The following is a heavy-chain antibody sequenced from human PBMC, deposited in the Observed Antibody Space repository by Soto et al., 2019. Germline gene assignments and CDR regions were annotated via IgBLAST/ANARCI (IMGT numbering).Heavy chain of an antibody. V-gene: IGHV4-34*01. D-gene: IGHD6-13*01. CDR2: INHSGST. J-gene: IGHJ4*02. CDR1: GGSISSYY. CDR3: ARAIAAAGRADY. Sequence: PSETLSLTCTVSGGSISSYYWSWIRQPPGKGLEWIGEINHSGSTNYNPSLKSRVTISVDTSKNQFSLKLSSVTAADTAVYYCARAIAAAGRADYWGQGTLVTVSS.